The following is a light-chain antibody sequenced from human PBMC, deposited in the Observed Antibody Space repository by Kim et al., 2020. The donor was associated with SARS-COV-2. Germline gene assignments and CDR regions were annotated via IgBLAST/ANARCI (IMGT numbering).Light chain of an antibody. CDR1: QKISSR. J-gene: IGKJ1*01. CDR3: QQYYDCSPSS. V-gene: IGKV1-5*01. Sequence: GGGIAITCRARQKISSRYSWWLQKPAKNATKLLFDASCMEKGVPSRFCSGSSATKFTLPISSLQPDEFSTTYCQQYYDCSPSSFGKGTKVDIK. CDR2: DAS.